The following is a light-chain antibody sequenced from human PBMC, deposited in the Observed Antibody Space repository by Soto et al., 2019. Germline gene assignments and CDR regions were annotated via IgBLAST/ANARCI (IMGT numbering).Light chain of an antibody. CDR3: AAWDDSLNGPVVV. CDR1: SSNIGSNT. V-gene: IGLV1-44*01. J-gene: IGLJ2*01. CDR2: SNN. Sequence: VLTQPPSASGTPGQRVTISCSGSSSNIGSNTVNWYQQLPGTAPKLLIYSNNQRPSGVPDRFSGSKSGTSASLAISGLQSEDEADYYCAAWDDSLNGPVVVFGGGTKLTVL.